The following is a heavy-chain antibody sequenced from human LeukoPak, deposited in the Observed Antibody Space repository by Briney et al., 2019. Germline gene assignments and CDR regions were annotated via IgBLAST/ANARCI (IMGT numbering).Heavy chain of an antibody. CDR2: INHGGST. V-gene: IGHV4-34*01. CDR1: GGSFSGYY. CDR3: ARGPQGNYGDFS. Sequence: SETLSLTCAVYGGSFSGYYWSWIRQPPGKGLEWIGEINHGGSTNYNPSLKSRVTISVDTSKNQFSLKLSSVTAADTAVYYCARGPQGNYGDFSWGQGTLVTVSS. D-gene: IGHD4-17*01. J-gene: IGHJ4*02.